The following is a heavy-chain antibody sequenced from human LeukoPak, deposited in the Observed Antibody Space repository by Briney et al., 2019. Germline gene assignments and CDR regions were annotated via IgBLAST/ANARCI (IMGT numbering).Heavy chain of an antibody. D-gene: IGHD7-27*01. CDR1: GGTFSSYA. V-gene: IGHV1-69*05. Sequence: SVKVSCKASGGTFSSYAISWVRQAPGQGREWMGGIIPIFGTANYAQKFQGRVTITTDESTSTAYMELSSLRSEDTAVYYCARGPLSKANWGFYYWGQGTRVTVSS. J-gene: IGHJ4*02. CDR3: ARGPLSKANWGFYY. CDR2: IIPIFGTA.